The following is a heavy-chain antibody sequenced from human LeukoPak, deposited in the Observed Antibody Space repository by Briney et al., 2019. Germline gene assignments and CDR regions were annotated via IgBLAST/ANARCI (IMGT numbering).Heavy chain of an antibody. D-gene: IGHD3-3*01. J-gene: IGHJ4*02. V-gene: IGHV4-38-2*01. Sequence: SETLSLTCAVSGYSLSSGYYWGWIRQRPGKGLEWIGRTYHSGSTYYNPSLKSRVDISVDTSKNQLSLKLSSVTAADTAVYYCARQRDVLRFLEWLLYSDYWGQGTLVTVSS. CDR2: TYHSGST. CDR1: GYSLSSGYY. CDR3: ARQRDVLRFLEWLLYSDY.